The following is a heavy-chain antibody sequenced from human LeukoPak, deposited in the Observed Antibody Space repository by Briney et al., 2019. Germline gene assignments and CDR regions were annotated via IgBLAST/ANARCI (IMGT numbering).Heavy chain of an antibody. J-gene: IGHJ4*02. V-gene: IGHV4-59*01. CDR1: GGSISSYY. D-gene: IGHD1-26*01. CDR2: IYYSGST. CDR3: SGGPGGSYGRTPY. Sequence: PSETLSLTCTVFGGSISSYYWSWIRQPPGKGLEWIGYIYYSGSTNYNPSLKSRVTISVDTSKNQFSLKLSSVTAADTAVYYCSGGPGGSYGRTPYWGQGTLVTVSS.